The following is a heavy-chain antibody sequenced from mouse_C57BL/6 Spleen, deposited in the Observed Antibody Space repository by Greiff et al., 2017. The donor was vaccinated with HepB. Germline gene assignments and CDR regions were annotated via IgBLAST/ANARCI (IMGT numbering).Heavy chain of an antibody. CDR1: GYTFTDYY. CDR2: INPNNGGT. V-gene: IGHV1-26*01. D-gene: IGHD2-5*01. J-gene: IGHJ4*01. CDR3: ARRGYSNYDAMDY. Sequence: EVQLQQSGPELVKPGASVKISCKASGYTFTDYYMNWVKQSNGKSLEWIGDINPNNGGTSYNQKFKGKATLTVDKSYSTAYMELRSLTSEDSAVYYCARRGYSNYDAMDYWGQGTSVTVSA.